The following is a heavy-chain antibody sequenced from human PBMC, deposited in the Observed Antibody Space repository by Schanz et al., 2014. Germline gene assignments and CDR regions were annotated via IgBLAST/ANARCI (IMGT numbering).Heavy chain of an antibody. V-gene: IGHV3-74*01. Sequence: EVQLVESGGGLVQPGGSLRLSCAASGFTFSNYWMHWVRQAPGKGLVWVSRINGDGSRTAYADSVKGRFTISRDNAKNTLYLQMNSLRPEDTAVYYCAKYRGYYRVSGSYRELEYWGQGTLVTVSS. D-gene: IGHD3-10*01. CDR3: AKYRGYYRVSGSYRELEY. CDR2: INGDGSRT. J-gene: IGHJ4*02. CDR1: GFTFSNYW.